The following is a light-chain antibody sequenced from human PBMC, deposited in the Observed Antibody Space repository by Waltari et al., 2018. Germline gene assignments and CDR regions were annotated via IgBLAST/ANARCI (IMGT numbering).Light chain of an antibody. CDR2: AAS. V-gene: IGKV1-27*01. J-gene: IGKJ1*01. CDR1: QGFSNY. Sequence: DIQMTQSSSSLSASGGDRVTITCRASQGFSNYLAWYQQKPGKVPELLIYAASTFQSAVPSRFSRGGSRTNFTLTISSLKTEDVATSYCPKYNSSPWTFGQGTKLEIK. CDR3: PKYNSSPWT.